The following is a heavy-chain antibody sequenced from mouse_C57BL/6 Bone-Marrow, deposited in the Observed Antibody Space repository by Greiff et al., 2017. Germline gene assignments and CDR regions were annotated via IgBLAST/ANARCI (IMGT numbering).Heavy chain of an antibody. D-gene: IGHD2-2*01. CDR2: GQGLEWIG. CDR1: YTFSRRVH. Sequence: VKVVESGPELARPWASVKISCQAFYTFSRRVHFAIRDTNYWMQWVKQRPGQGLEWIGAIYPGNGDTSYNKKFKGTGTLTADKSSSTAYMQLSSLISEDSAVYYCAYSMVTTGDYWGQGTTLTVSS. CDR3: SEDSAVYYCAYSMVTTGDY. V-gene: IGHV1-87*01. J-gene: IGHJ2*01.